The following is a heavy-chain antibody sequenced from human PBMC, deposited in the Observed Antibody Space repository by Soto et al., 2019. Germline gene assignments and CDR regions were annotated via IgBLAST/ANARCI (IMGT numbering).Heavy chain of an antibody. J-gene: IGHJ6*02. CDR3: AAYDNYEFWSGYYYGMDV. Sequence: ASVKVSCKASGYTFTSYGISWVRQAPGQGLEWMGWISAYNGNTNYAQKLQGRVTMTTDTSTSTAYMELRSLRSDDTAVYYCAAYDNYEFWSGYYYGMDVWGQGTTVTVSS. CDR1: GYTFTSYG. CDR2: ISAYNGNT. V-gene: IGHV1-18*01. D-gene: IGHD3-3*01.